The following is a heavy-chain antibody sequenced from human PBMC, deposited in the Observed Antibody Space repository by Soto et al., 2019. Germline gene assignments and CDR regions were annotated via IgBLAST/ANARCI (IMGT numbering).Heavy chain of an antibody. Sequence: SETLSLTCTVSGGSINSGDYHWSWIRQSPGKGLEWIGAIYYSGSTYYNPSLKSRIRISIDTSKTQFSLKLSSVTAADTAVYYCARIHFGDEPSYYYYGMDVWGQGTTVTVSS. CDR1: GGSINSGDYH. D-gene: IGHD4-17*01. CDR3: ARIHFGDEPSYYYYGMDV. J-gene: IGHJ6*02. V-gene: IGHV4-30-4*01. CDR2: IYYSGST.